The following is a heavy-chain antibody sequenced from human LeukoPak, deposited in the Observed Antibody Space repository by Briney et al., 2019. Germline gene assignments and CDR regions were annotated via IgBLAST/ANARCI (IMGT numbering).Heavy chain of an antibody. J-gene: IGHJ4*02. CDR2: IYYSGST. CDR3: ARGGGYYYGLDY. V-gene: IGHV4-59*01. CDR1: GGSISSYY. D-gene: IGHD3-22*01. Sequence: SETLSPTCTVSGGSISSYYWSWIRQPPGKGLEWIGYIYYSGSTNYNPSLKSRVTISVDTSKNQFSLKLSSVTAADTAVYYCARGGGYYYGLDYWGQGTLVTVSS.